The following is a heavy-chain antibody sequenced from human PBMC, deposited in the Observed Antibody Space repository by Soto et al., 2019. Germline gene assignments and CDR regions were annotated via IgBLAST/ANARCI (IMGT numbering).Heavy chain of an antibody. CDR3: ARASSGWYKDYYYGMDV. CDR2: INSDGSST. D-gene: IGHD6-19*01. Sequence: GGSLRLSCAASGFTFSSYWMHWVRQAPGKGLVWVSRINSDGSSTSYADSVKGRFTISRDNAKNTLYLQMNSLRAEDTAVYYCARASSGWYKDYYYGMDVWGQGTTVTVSS. V-gene: IGHV3-74*01. J-gene: IGHJ6*02. CDR1: GFTFSSYW.